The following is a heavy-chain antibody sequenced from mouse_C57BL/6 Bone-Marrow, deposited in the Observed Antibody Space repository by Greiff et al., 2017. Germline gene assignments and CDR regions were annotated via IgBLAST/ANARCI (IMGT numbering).Heavy chain of an antibody. Sequence: VESGGDLVKPGGSLKLSCAASGFTFSSYGMSWVRQTPDKRLEWVATISSGGSYTYYPDSVKGRFTISRDNAKNTLYLQMSSLKSEDTAMYYCARRPFAYWGQGTLVTVSA. CDR1: GFTFSSYG. CDR2: ISSGGSYT. J-gene: IGHJ3*01. V-gene: IGHV5-6*02. CDR3: ARRPFAY.